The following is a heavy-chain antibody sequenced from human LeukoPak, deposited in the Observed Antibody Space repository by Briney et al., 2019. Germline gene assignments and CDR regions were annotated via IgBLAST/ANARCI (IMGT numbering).Heavy chain of an antibody. V-gene: IGHV1-24*01. CDR1: GYTLTELS. Sequence: GASVKVSCTVSGYTLTELSMHWVRQAPGKGHEWMGGFDPEDGETIYAQKFQGRVTMTEDTSTDTAYMELSSLRSEDTAVYYCATDVFGAYGDYHIYRGLNYWGQGTLVTVSS. CDR2: FDPEDGET. J-gene: IGHJ4*02. D-gene: IGHD4-17*01. CDR3: ATDVFGAYGDYHIYRGLNY.